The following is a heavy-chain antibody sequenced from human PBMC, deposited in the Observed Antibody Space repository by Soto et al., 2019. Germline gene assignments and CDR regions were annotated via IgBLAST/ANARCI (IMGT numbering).Heavy chain of an antibody. Sequence: QVHLVQSGAEVKKPGSSVKVSCKASGDTFDSYTINWVRQAPGQRLEWMGRIIPMLGMSNYALKFQGRVKSTADKSTTTVYMHLSSLRSDDTAVYYCARSYGSGSRAVDYWGQGTLVTVSS. J-gene: IGHJ4*02. V-gene: IGHV1-69*02. CDR3: ARSYGSGSRAVDY. D-gene: IGHD3-10*01. CDR2: IIPMLGMS. CDR1: GDTFDSYT.